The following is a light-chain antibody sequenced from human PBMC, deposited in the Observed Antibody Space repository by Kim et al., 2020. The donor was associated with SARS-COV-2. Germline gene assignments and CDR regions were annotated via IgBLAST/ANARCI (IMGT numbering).Light chain of an antibody. CDR2: QDS. V-gene: IGLV3-1*01. J-gene: IGLJ2*01. Sequence: VSPGQAAIITGCGDRWGDKYACWYQRRPAQSPVVVIYQDSQRPSGIPERFSGSNSGNTATLTICGTQAMDEADYYCQAWDSSTAVVFGGGTKLTVL. CDR1: RWGDKY. CDR3: QAWDSSTAVV.